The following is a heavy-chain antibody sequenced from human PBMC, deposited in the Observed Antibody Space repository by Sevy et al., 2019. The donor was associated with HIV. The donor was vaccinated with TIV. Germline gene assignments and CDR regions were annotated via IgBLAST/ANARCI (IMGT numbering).Heavy chain of an antibody. CDR3: ARDGRGISXFDI. CDR1: EXXFSSHA. Sequence: GGSLRLSCVASEXXFSSHAVSWVRXAPGKGLEWVSAISGDGENTHYADSVRGRFTISRDNFKNTLYLQMNSLRAEDTALYYCARDGRGISXFDIWGPGTMVTVSS. J-gene: IGHJ3*02. D-gene: IGHD3-3*02. CDR2: ISGDGENT. V-gene: IGHV3-23*01.